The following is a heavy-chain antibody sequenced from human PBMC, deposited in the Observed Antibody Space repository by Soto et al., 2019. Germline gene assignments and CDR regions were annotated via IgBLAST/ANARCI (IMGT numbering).Heavy chain of an antibody. CDR3: ARDVYYYDTSGYFDY. Sequence: QVKLVQSGAEVKKPGSSVKVSCKASGGTFSSYAISWVRQAPGQGLEWMGGIIPIFGTANYAQKFQGRVTITADESTSTAYMELSSMRSEDTAVYYCARDVYYYDTSGYFDYWGQGTLVTVSS. CDR1: GGTFSSYA. V-gene: IGHV1-69*12. J-gene: IGHJ4*02. CDR2: IIPIFGTA. D-gene: IGHD3-22*01.